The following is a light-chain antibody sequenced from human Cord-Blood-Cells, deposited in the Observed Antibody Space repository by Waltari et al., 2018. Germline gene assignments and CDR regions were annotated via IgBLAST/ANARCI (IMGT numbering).Light chain of an antibody. CDR1: QSVSSY. J-gene: IGKJ2*01. V-gene: IGKV3-11*01. Sequence: EIVLTQSPATLSLSPGERATLSCRASQSVSSYFGWYHQKPGQAPRLLIYDAANRATGIPARFSGSGSWTDFTLTISSLEPEDFAVYYCQQRSNWPPMYTFGQGTKLEIK. CDR2: DAA. CDR3: QQRSNWPPMYT.